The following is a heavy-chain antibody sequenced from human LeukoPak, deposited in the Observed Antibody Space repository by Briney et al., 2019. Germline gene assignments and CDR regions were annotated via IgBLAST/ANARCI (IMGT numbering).Heavy chain of an antibody. D-gene: IGHD6-13*01. Sequence: ASVKVSCKASGYTFTGYYMHWVRQAPGQGLEWMGWINPNSGGTNYAQKFQGRVTMTRDTSVSTAYMELSRLRSDDTAVYYCARDPGHWAAAGGWFDPWGQGTLVTVSS. CDR1: GYTFTGYY. J-gene: IGHJ5*02. CDR2: INPNSGGT. V-gene: IGHV1-2*02. CDR3: ARDPGHWAAAGGWFDP.